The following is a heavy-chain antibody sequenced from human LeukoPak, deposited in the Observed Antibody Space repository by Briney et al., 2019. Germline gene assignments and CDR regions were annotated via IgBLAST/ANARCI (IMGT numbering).Heavy chain of an antibody. CDR1: GSSLSTNS. Sequence: PGGSLTLSCLVSGSSLSTNSMSWVRHAQGELRGWVSAIISGGGSTYYADSVNGRFTISRDNSKNTLYPQMNSLRDEDTAVYYCAKGHDSSGSRPYYGMDVWGQGTTVTVSS. J-gene: IGHJ6*02. CDR2: IISGGGST. CDR3: AKGHDSSGSRPYYGMDV. V-gene: IGHV3-23*01. D-gene: IGHD3-22*01.